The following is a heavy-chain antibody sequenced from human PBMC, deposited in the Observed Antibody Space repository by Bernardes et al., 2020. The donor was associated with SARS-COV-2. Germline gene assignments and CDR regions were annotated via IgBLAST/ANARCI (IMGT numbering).Heavy chain of an antibody. V-gene: IGHV1-18*04. CDR2: ISAYNGNT. CDR1: GYTFTSYG. J-gene: IGHJ3*02. CDR3: ARDSRFLVWLSPDDAFDI. Sequence: ASVKVSCKASGYTFTSYGISWVRQAPGQGLEWMGWISAYNGNTNYAQKLQGRVTMTTDTSTSTAYMELRSLRSDDTAVYYCARDSRFLVWLSPDDAFDIWGQGTMVTVSS. D-gene: IGHD3-3*01.